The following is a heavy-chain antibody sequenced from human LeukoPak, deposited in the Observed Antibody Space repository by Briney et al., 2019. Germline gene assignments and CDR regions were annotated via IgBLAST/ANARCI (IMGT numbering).Heavy chain of an antibody. Sequence: SETLSLTCAVYGGSFSGYYWSWIRQPPGKGLEWIGEINHSGSTNYNPSLKSRVTISVDTSKNQFSLQLSSVTAADTAVYYCARCGAVAVDYWGQGTLVTVSS. J-gene: IGHJ4*02. D-gene: IGHD6-19*01. CDR2: INHSGST. CDR3: ARCGAVAVDY. CDR1: GGSFSGYY. V-gene: IGHV4-34*01.